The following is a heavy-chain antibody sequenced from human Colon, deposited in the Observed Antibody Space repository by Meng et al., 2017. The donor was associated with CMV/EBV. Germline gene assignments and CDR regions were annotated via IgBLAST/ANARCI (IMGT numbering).Heavy chain of an antibody. CDR2: MTPTGSYV. V-gene: IGHV3-21*01. CDR1: GFTFGQYN. Sequence: GESLKISCVASGFTFGQYNMNWVRQAPGKGLEWVASMTPTGSYVYYGDPVKGRFTVSRDNARNSLFLEMNNLRADDTAVYYCARGRFFDHWGQGTLVTVSS. J-gene: IGHJ4*02. CDR3: ARGRFFDH. D-gene: IGHD5-24*01.